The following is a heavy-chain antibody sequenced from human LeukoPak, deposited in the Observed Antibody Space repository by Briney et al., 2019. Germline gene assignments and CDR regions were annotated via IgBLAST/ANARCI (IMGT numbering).Heavy chain of an antibody. Sequence: GESLKISCKGSGYSFTSYWIGWVRQMPGKGLEWMGIIYPGDSDTRYSPSFQGQVTISADKSISTAYLQWSSLKASGTAMYYCARGSIVGATKNYFDYWGQGTLVTVSS. J-gene: IGHJ4*02. CDR1: GYSFTSYW. CDR2: IYPGDSDT. D-gene: IGHD1-26*01. CDR3: ARGSIVGATKNYFDY. V-gene: IGHV5-51*01.